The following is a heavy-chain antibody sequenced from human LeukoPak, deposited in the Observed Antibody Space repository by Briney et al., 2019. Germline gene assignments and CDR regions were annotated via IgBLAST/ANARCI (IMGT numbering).Heavy chain of an antibody. CDR3: AIGLGGYDFRSGYPPPFDY. Sequence: ASVKVSCKASGYTFTGYYMHWVRQAPGQGLEWMGWINPNSGGTNYAQKFQGRVTMTRDTSISTAYMELSRLRSDDTAVYYCAIGLGGYDFRSGYPPPFDYWGQGTLVTVSS. D-gene: IGHD3-3*01. J-gene: IGHJ4*02. CDR1: GYTFTGYY. CDR2: INPNSGGT. V-gene: IGHV1-2*02.